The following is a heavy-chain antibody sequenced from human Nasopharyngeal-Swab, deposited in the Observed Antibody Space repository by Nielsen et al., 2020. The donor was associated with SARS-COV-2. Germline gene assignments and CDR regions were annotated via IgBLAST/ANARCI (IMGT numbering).Heavy chain of an antibody. D-gene: IGHD3-16*02. Sequence: ASVKVSCKASGYTFTSYGISWVRQAPGQGLEWMGWISAYNGNTNYAQKLQGRVTMTTDTSTSTAYMELRSLRSDDTAVYYCVRDAPRRDYVWGSYRYFDYWGQGTLVTVSS. CDR2: ISAYNGNT. CDR1: GYTFTSYG. J-gene: IGHJ4*02. CDR3: VRDAPRRDYVWGSYRYFDY. V-gene: IGHV1-18*04.